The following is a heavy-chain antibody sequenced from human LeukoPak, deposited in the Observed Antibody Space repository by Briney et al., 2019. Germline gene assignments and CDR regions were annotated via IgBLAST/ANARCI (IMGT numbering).Heavy chain of an antibody. Sequence: SGTLSLTCAVYGGSFSGYYWSWIRQPPGKGLEWIGEINHSGSTNYNPSLKSRVTISVDTSKNQFSLKLSSVTAADTAVYYCARGCITMVRGTAYMDVWGKGTTVTVSS. CDR2: INHSGST. CDR3: ARGCITMVRGTAYMDV. V-gene: IGHV4-34*01. D-gene: IGHD3-10*01. CDR1: GGSFSGYY. J-gene: IGHJ6*03.